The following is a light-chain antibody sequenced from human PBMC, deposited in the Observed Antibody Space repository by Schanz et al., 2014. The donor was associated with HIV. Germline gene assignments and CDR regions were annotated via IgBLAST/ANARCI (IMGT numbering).Light chain of an antibody. CDR3: SSYTSSSTSVV. Sequence: QSALTQPASVSGSPGQSITISCTGTSSDVGSYNLVSWYQQHPGKAPKLMIYEVSKRPSGVSNRFSGSKSGNTASLTISGLQAEDEDDYYCSSYTSSSTSVVFGGGTKLTVL. J-gene: IGLJ2*01. V-gene: IGLV2-14*02. CDR2: EVS. CDR1: SSDVGSYNL.